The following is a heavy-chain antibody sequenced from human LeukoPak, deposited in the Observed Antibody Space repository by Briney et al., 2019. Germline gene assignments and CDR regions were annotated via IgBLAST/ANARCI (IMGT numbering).Heavy chain of an antibody. Sequence: PSETLSLTCTVSGGSISSSSYYWGWIRQPPGKGLEWIGSIYYSGSTYYNPSLQSRVTISVDTSKNQFSLKLSSVTAADTAVYYCARLIHCGGDCYSGIGAEYFQHWGQGTLVTVSS. CDR2: IYYSGST. V-gene: IGHV4-39*01. CDR3: ARLIHCGGDCYSGIGAEYFQH. CDR1: GGSISSSSYY. J-gene: IGHJ1*01. D-gene: IGHD2-21*02.